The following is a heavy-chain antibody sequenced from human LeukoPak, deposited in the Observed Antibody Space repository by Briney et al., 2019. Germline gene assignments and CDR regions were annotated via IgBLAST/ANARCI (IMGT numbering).Heavy chain of an antibody. CDR1: GFTFRSYS. Sequence: GGSLRLSCAASGFTFRSYSMNWARQAPGKGLEWVSYISTSSSTIYYADSVKGRFTTSRDNAKNSLYLQMDTLRAEDTAVYYCARDAAAAGNFQYWGQGTLVTVSS. CDR2: ISTSSSTI. CDR3: ARDAAAAGNFQY. V-gene: IGHV3-48*04. J-gene: IGHJ4*02. D-gene: IGHD6-13*01.